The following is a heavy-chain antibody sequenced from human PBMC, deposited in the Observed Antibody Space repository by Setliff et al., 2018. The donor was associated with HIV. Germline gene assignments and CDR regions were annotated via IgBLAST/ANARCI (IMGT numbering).Heavy chain of an antibody. CDR2: IYTSGRT. D-gene: IGHD3-10*01. V-gene: IGHV4-61*02. CDR1: GGSISSGSYY. J-gene: IGHJ5*02. CDR3: ARAPYVSGSFGWFDP. Sequence: SETLSLTCTVSGGSISSGSYYWSWIRQPAGKGLEWIGLIYTSGRTNYNPSLKSRVKISVDTSKNQFSLKLSSVTAADTAVYYCARAPYVSGSFGWFDPWGQGTLVTVSS.